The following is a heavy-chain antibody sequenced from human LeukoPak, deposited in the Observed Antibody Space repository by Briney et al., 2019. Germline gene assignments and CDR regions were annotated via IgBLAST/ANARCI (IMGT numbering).Heavy chain of an antibody. CDR1: GYSISSGYY. V-gene: IGHV4-38-2*02. D-gene: IGHD2-2*01. CDR3: ARGSQLLDY. CDR2: IYHSGST. Sequence: SETLSLTCTVSGYSISSGYYWGWIRQPPGKGLEWIGSIYHSGSTYYNPSLKSRVTISVDTSKNQFSLKLSSVIAADTAVYYCARGSQLLDYWGQGTLVTVSS. J-gene: IGHJ4*02.